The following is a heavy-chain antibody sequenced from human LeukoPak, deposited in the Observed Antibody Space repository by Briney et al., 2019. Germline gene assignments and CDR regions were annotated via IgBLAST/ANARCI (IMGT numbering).Heavy chain of an antibody. CDR2: ISSSSSYI. CDR1: ALTFSTYS. J-gene: IGHJ4*02. Sequence: GGSLRLSCAASALTFSTYSMNWARQAPGKGLEWVSSISSSSSYIFYADSVKGRFTISRDNAKNSLYLQMNSLRAEDTAFYSCARDTFDYRGQGTLVTVSS. CDR3: ARDTFDY. V-gene: IGHV3-21*01.